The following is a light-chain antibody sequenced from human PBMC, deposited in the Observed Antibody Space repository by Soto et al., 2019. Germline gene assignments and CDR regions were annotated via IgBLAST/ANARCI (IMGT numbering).Light chain of an antibody. J-gene: IGKJ4*01. V-gene: IGKV3-15*01. Sequence: EIVMTQSPATLSVSPGERATISCRASQSVSSNLAWYQQKPGQAPRLLIYGASTRDSCIPARFSGSGSGTEVTLTLSSLQSEDCAVYYGQQYTNWPRVTFGGGNKVEIK. CDR2: GAS. CDR3: QQYTNWPRVT. CDR1: QSVSSN.